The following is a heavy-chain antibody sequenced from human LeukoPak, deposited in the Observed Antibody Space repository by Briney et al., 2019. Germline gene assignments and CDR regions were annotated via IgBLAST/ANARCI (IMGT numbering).Heavy chain of an antibody. CDR3: ARQAQYCTNGVCFFDY. CDR1: GCSISSNVYF. J-gene: IGHJ4*02. D-gene: IGHD2-8*01. Sequence: SETLSLTCTVSGCSISSNVYFWSWIRQPPGKGLEWIGTIYHTGRTYDNPSLKSRVTISIDTSKNQFSLNLSSVTAADTAVYYCARQAQYCTNGVCFFDYWGQGTLVTVSS. CDR2: IYHTGRT. V-gene: IGHV4-39*01.